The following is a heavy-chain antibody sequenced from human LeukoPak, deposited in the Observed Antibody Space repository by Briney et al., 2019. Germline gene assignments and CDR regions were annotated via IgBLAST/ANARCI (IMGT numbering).Heavy chain of an antibody. CDR2: INAASGDT. J-gene: IGHJ4*02. CDR3: ARPGFPHPVAVNPLDY. CDR1: GYNFINYA. V-gene: IGHV1-3*01. D-gene: IGHD6-19*01. Sequence: ASVKVSCKASGYNFINYALHWVRLAPGQRLEWVGWINAASGDTEYSQNFQGRVTITRHTSASTAYMELSRLRSEDTAVYYCARPGFPHPVAVNPLDYWGQGTLVTVST.